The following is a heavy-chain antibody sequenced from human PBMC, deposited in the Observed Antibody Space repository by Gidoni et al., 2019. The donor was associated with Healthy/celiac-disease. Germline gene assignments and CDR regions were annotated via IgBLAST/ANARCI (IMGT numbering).Heavy chain of an antibody. D-gene: IGHD3-22*01. V-gene: IGHV4-61*01. Sequence: QVQLQESGPGLVKPSETLSLTCTVSGGSVSSGSYYWSWIRQPPGKGLEWIGYIYYSGSTNYNPSLKSRVTISVDTSKNQFSLKLSSVTAADTAVYYCARDELYDSSGYHYWYFDLWGRGTLVTVSS. J-gene: IGHJ2*01. CDR1: GGSVSSGSYY. CDR2: IYYSGST. CDR3: ARDELYDSSGYHYWYFDL.